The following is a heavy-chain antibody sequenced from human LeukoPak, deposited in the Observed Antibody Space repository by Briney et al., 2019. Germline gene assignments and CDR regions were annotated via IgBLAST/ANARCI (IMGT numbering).Heavy chain of an antibody. CDR2: ISSSSSYI. CDR3: ARDLKYDSSGLLDY. V-gene: IGHV3-21*01. D-gene: IGHD3-22*01. CDR1: GFSFSSHS. Sequence: GGSLRLSCAASGFSFSSHSMNWVRQAPGKGLEWVSSISSSSSYIYYADSVKGRFTISRDNAKNSLYLQMSSLRAEDTAVYYCARDLKYDSSGLLDYWGQGTLVTVSS. J-gene: IGHJ4*02.